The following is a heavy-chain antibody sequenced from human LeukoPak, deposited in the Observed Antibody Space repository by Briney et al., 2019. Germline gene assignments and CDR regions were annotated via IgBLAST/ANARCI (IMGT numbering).Heavy chain of an antibody. CDR2: IYYSGST. J-gene: IGHJ4*02. Sequence: SETLSLTCTVSGGSISSYYWSWIRQPPGKGLERIGYIYYSGSTNYNPSLKSRVTISVDTSKNQFSLKLSSVTVADTAVYYCARAEYYFDYWGQGTLVTVSS. V-gene: IGHV4-59*01. CDR1: GGSISSYY. D-gene: IGHD3-10*01. CDR3: ARAEYYFDY.